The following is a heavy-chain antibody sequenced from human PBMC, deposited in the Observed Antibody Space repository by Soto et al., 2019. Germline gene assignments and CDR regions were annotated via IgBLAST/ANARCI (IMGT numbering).Heavy chain of an antibody. J-gene: IGHJ3*02. V-gene: IGHV2-5*02. CDR3: AHRNPLSTIATYAFDI. Sequence: QITLKESGPTLVKPTQTLTLTCTVSGFSVSTNGEGVGWIRQPPGKALEWLALIYWDVDERYRPSLISRLTSTKDSSKNQVVLTMTNVGHVDTATYYCAHRNPLSTIATYAFDIWGQGTRVTVSS. CDR1: GFSVSTNGEG. CDR2: IYWDVDE. D-gene: IGHD1-1*01.